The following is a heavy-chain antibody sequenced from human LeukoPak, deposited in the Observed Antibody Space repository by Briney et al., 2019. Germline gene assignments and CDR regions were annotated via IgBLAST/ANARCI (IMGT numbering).Heavy chain of an antibody. D-gene: IGHD2-15*01. CDR2: IYTSGST. Sequence: KSSETLSLTCTVSGGSISSYYWSRIRQPAGKGLEWIGRIYTSGSTNCNPSLKSRVTMSVDTSKNQFSLKLSSVTAADTAVYYCARDGDDCSGGSCYRRPGEFDPWGQGTLVTVSS. J-gene: IGHJ5*02. CDR1: GGSISSYY. CDR3: ARDGDDCSGGSCYRRPGEFDP. V-gene: IGHV4-4*07.